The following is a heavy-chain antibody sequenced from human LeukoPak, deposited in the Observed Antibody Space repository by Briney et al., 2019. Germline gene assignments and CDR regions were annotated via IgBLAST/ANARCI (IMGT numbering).Heavy chain of an antibody. CDR3: ARQLGGSGSY. CDR2: IKQDGSEI. CDR1: GFTFNNYW. J-gene: IGHJ4*02. D-gene: IGHD3-10*01. Sequence: GGSPRLSCAASGFTFNNYWMSWVRQAPGKGLEWVANIKQDGSEIYYVDSVKGRFTISRDNTKNSVYLQMNSLRAEDTAVYYCARQLGGSGSYWGQGTLVTVSS. V-gene: IGHV3-7*01.